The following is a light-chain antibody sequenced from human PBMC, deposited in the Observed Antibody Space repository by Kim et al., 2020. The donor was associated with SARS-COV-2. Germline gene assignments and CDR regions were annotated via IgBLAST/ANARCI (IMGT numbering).Light chain of an antibody. CDR1: SSDVGGYNY. J-gene: IGLJ2*01. V-gene: IGLV2-14*03. Sequence: GQSITISCTGTSSDVGGYNYVSWYQQHPGKAPKLMIYDVTLRPSGASNRFSGSKSGNTASLTISGLQAEDEADYYCSSLTSSSTLVFGGGTQLTVL. CDR3: SSLTSSSTLV. CDR2: DVT.